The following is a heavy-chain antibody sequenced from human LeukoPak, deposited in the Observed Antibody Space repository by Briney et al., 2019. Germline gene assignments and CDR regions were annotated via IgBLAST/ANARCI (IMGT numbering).Heavy chain of an antibody. Sequence: GESLKISCKGSGYSFTSYWIGWVRQMPGKGLEWMGIIYPGDSDTRHSPSFQGQVTISADKSISTAYLQWSSLRASDTAMYYCARHFGIAVAGTSLYYYYYMDVWGKGTTVTVSS. CDR2: IYPGDSDT. CDR1: GYSFTSYW. V-gene: IGHV5-51*01. J-gene: IGHJ6*03. D-gene: IGHD6-19*01. CDR3: ARHFGIAVAGTSLYYYYYMDV.